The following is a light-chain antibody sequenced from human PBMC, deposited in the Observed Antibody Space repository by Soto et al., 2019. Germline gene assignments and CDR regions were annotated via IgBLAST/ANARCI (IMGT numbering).Light chain of an antibody. V-gene: IGKV3-20*01. CDR1: QSVSTKY. CDR3: QQYDSSPWT. Sequence: EIVLTQSPDTLSLSPGERATLSCTASQSVSTKYLAWYQQKPGQAPSLLFYGTSNRATGLPDRFSGSGSGTRFTLTISRLEPEDCAVYFCQQYDSSPWTFGQGTKVEIK. CDR2: GTS. J-gene: IGKJ1*01.